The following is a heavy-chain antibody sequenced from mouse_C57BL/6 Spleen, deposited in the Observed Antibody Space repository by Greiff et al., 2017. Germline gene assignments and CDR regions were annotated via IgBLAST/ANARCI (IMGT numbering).Heavy chain of an antibody. CDR1: GFTFSSYA. CDR2: ISDGGSYT. Sequence: EVKVVESGGGLVKPGGSLKLSCAASGFTFSSYAMSWVRQTPEKRLEWVATISDGGSYTYYPDNVKGRFTISRDNAKNNLYLQMSHLKSEDTAMYYCARENYGSSIFDDWGQGTTLTVSS. D-gene: IGHD1-1*01. CDR3: ARENYGSSIFDD. J-gene: IGHJ2*01. V-gene: IGHV5-4*01.